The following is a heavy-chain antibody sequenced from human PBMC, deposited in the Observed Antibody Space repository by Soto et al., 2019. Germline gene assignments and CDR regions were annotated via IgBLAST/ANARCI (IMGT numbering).Heavy chain of an antibody. V-gene: IGHV3-23*01. CDR2: ISGSGGST. J-gene: IGHJ6*02. CDR3: AKSEWLRFGLSYYYYYGMDV. CDR1: GFAFSSYA. Sequence: GGSLRLSCAASGFAFSSYAMSWVRQAPGKGLEWVSAISGSGGSTYYADSVKGRFTISRDNSKNTLYLQMNSLRAEDTAVYYCAKSEWLRFGLSYYYYYGMDVWGQGTTVTVSS. D-gene: IGHD5-12*01.